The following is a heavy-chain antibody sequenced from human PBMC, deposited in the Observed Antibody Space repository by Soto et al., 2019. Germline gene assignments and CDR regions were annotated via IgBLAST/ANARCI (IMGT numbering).Heavy chain of an antibody. CDR3: ARDNWPSPGVGFGMDV. D-gene: IGHD1-20*01. CDR2: TYYRSKWYN. J-gene: IGHJ6*02. V-gene: IGHV6-1*01. CDR1: GDSVSGNSAA. Sequence: SQTLSLTCAISGDSVSGNSAAWNWIRQSPSRGLEWLGRTYYRSKWYNDYAVSVKSRITINPDTSKNQFSPQLNSVTPEDTAVYYCARDNWPSPGVGFGMDVWGQGTTVTVSS.